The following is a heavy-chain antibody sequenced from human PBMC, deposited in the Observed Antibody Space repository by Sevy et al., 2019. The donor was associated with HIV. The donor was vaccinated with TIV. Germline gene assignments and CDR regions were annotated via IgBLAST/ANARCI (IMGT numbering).Heavy chain of an antibody. J-gene: IGHJ4*02. V-gene: IGHV3-74*01. D-gene: IGHD6-6*01. CDR3: FVRIRDSSEIDY. Sequence: GGSLRLSCAASGFTFSNYDMNWVRQGPGKGLVWVARLNGDGGDMNYADSVRGRFTISRDNTKNTLYLQMSSLRGEDTAVYYCFVRIRDSSEIDYWGQGTLVTVSS. CDR2: LNGDGGDM. CDR1: GFTFSNYD.